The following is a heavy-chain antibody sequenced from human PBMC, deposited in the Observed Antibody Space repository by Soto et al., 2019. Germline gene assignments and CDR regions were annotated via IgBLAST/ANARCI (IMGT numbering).Heavy chain of an antibody. D-gene: IGHD2-2*01. CDR1: GFTVSSNY. CDR2: IYSGGST. Sequence: GGSLRLSCAASGFTVSSNYMSWVRQAPGKGLEWVSVIYSGGSTYYADSVKGRFTISRDNSKNTLYLQMNSLRAEDTAVYYCARDLGYCSSTSCSNYYYYYMDVWGKGTRVTVSS. CDR3: ARDLGYCSSTSCSNYYYYYMDV. V-gene: IGHV3-66*01. J-gene: IGHJ6*03.